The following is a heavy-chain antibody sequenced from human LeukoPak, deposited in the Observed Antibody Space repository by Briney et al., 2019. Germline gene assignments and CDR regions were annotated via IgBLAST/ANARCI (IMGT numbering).Heavy chain of an antibody. CDR3: ASTLGVSMVRFPFDI. CDR1: GYSFTNYW. Sequence: GESLKISCKGSGYSFTNYWIGWVRQMPGRGLEWMGIIYPGDSDTRYSPSFQGQVTISADKSINTAYVQWSSLKASDTAMYYCASTLGVSMVRFPFDIWGQGTMVTVSS. J-gene: IGHJ3*02. V-gene: IGHV5-51*01. CDR2: IYPGDSDT. D-gene: IGHD3-10*01.